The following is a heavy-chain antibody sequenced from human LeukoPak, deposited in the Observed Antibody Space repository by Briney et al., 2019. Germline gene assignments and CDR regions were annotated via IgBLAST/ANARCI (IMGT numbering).Heavy chain of an antibody. V-gene: IGHV4-59*06. Sequence: SETLSLTCTVSGGSISSYYWSWIRQHPGKGLEWIGYIYYSGSTYYNPSLKSRVTISVDTSKNQFSLKLSSVTAADTAVYYCASFYDSSGYYHPPLGGIDYWGQGTLVTVSS. CDR1: GGSISSYY. D-gene: IGHD3-22*01. CDR3: ASFYDSSGYYHPPLGGIDY. CDR2: IYYSGST. J-gene: IGHJ4*02.